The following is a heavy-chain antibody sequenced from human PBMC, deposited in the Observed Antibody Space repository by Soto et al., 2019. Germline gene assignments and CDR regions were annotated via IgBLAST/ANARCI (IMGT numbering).Heavy chain of an antibody. D-gene: IGHD3-10*01. J-gene: IGHJ4*02. CDR3: AKKMGDYFGSGSYYYPYFDY. CDR2: ISGTGGDT. CDR1: GFTFSSYA. Sequence: GESLKISCTASGFTFSSYAMSWVRQAPGKGLEWVSDISGTGGDTYYADSVKGRFTISRDKSKNTLYLQMNSLRAEDTAIYYCAKKMGDYFGSGSYYYPYFDYWGQGTLVTVSS. V-gene: IGHV3-23*01.